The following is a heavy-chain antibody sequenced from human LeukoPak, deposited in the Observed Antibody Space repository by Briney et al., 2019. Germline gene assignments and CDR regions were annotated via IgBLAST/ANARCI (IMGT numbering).Heavy chain of an antibody. CDR3: AGGRDRSQLYFDS. CDR2: IRYDGGNQ. D-gene: IGHD5-24*01. V-gene: IGHV3-30*02. Sequence: GGSLRLSCAASGFTFSSYGMHWVRQAPGKGLEWVAFIRYDGGNQYYADSVKGRFTISRDNSKNTLYLQMNSLRVEDTAVYYCAGGRDRSQLYFDSWGQGTLVSVSS. J-gene: IGHJ4*02. CDR1: GFTFSSYG.